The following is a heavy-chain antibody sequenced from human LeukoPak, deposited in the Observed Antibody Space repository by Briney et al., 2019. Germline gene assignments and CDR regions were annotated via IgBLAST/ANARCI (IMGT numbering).Heavy chain of an antibody. CDR1: GGSISTYY. CDR2: IYYTGAT. CDR3: ARAGYSYGTGYYFDY. D-gene: IGHD5-18*01. J-gene: IGHJ4*02. V-gene: IGHV4-59*01. Sequence: PSETLSLTCTVSGGSISTYYWSWIRLPPGESLEWIGYIYYTGATYYNPSLKSRVTISLDTSKNQFSLKLSSVTAADAAVYYCARAGYSYGTGYYFDYWGQGALVTVSS.